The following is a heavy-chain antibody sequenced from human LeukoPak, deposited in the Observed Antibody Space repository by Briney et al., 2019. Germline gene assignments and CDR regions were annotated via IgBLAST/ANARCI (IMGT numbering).Heavy chain of an antibody. D-gene: IGHD2-2*01. CDR2: INHSGST. V-gene: IGHV4-34*01. J-gene: IGHJ6*03. Sequence: SETLSLTCAVYGGSFSGYYWSWIRQPPGKGLEWIGEINHSGSTNYNPSLKSRVTISVDTSKNQFSLKLSSVTAADTAVYYCARGRIDIVVVPAANRHYYYYMDVWGKGTTVTVSS. CDR3: ARGRIDIVVVPAANRHYYYYMDV. CDR1: GGSFSGYY.